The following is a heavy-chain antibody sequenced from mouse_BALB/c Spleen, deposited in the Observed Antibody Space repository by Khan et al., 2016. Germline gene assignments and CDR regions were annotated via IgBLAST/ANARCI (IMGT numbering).Heavy chain of an antibody. V-gene: IGHV3-8*02. CDR1: GDSITSGY. CDR3: ARSGVRHWFPY. CDR2: ISYSDST. Sequence: EVQLQESGPSLVKPSQTLSLTCSVTGDSITSGYWNWIRKFPGNKLEYMGYISYSDSTYYNPSLKSRLSITRDTSKNKLYLKLNSVTTEDTATYXCARSGVRHWFPYWGQGTLVTVSA. J-gene: IGHJ3*01. D-gene: IGHD2-14*01.